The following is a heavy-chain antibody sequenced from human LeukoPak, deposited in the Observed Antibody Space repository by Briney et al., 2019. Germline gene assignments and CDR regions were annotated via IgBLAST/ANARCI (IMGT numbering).Heavy chain of an antibody. J-gene: IGHJ3*02. D-gene: IGHD6-19*01. CDR1: GDSVNSGAYY. CDR2: IYPLETT. Sequence: SQTLSLTCTVSGDSVNSGAYYWSWLRQPAWKEPEWIGRIYPLETTNYNPSLKSRVAISVDTSKNQFSLKLSSVTAADTAVYYCAREIVAGLGVSFDIWGQGTMVTVSS. CDR3: AREIVAGLGVSFDI. V-gene: IGHV4-61*02.